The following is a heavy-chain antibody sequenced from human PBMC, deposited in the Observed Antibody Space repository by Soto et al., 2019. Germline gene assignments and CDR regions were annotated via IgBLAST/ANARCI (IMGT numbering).Heavy chain of an antibody. V-gene: IGHV4-59*01. CDR2: ISYSGTT. CDR1: GGSINTYY. D-gene: IGHD2-2*01. CDR3: ARDHRYCSSTSCPGGMDV. J-gene: IGHJ6*02. Sequence: TSQTLSLTCSVAGGSINTYYWSWVRQPPGKGLEWIGFISYSGTTNFNPSLKSRVTMSIDTSKKQFSMKLNSVTPADTAVYYCARDHRYCSSTSCPGGMDVWGQGTTVTGSS.